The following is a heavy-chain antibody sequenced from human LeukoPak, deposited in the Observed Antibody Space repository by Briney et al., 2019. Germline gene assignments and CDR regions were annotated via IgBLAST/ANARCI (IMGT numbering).Heavy chain of an antibody. CDR3: ARSGEPYCSGDCYYSQDY. CDR1: GFTFSSNY. Sequence: GGSLRLSCAASGFTFSSNYMSWVRQAPGKGLEWVSVIYSGGSTYYSDSVKGRFTISRDNSKNTLYLQMNSLRPDDTAVYYCARSGEPYCSGDCYYSQDYWGQGTLVTVSS. CDR2: IYSGGST. J-gene: IGHJ4*02. D-gene: IGHD2-21*01. V-gene: IGHV3-53*05.